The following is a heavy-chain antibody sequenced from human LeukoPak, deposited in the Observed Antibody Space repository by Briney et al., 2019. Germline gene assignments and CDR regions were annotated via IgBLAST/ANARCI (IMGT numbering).Heavy chain of an antibody. J-gene: IGHJ4*02. D-gene: IGHD1-1*01. CDR3: ARHSTTGHDY. V-gene: IGHV5-51*01. CDR2: IYPPDSDT. CDR1: GYSVTSYW. Sequence: RGESLKISCKVSGYSVTSYWIAWVRQMPGKGLEWMGIIYPPDSDTRYSPSFQGQVTISADKSISTAYLQWSSLKASDTAMYYCARHSTTGHDYWGQGTLVTVSS.